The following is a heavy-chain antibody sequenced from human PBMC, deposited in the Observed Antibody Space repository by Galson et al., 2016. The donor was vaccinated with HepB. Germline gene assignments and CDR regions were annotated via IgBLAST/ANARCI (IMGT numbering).Heavy chain of an antibody. CDR1: GGSISSGGYF. Sequence: TLSLTCTVSGGSISSGGYFWSWIRQHPGRGLEWIGYICHSGTTYYNPSLKSRVTISVDTSKNQFSLKLSSVTAADPAVYYCARLGSGYDPYFDYWGQGTLVTVSS. V-gene: IGHV4-31*03. J-gene: IGHJ4*02. CDR3: ARLGSGYDPYFDY. D-gene: IGHD5-12*01. CDR2: ICHSGTT.